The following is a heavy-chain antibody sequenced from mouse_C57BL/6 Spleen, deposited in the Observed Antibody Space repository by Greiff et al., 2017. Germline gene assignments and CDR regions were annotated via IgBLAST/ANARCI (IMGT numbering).Heavy chain of an antibody. CDR2: IRSKSSNYAT. D-gene: IGHD2-3*01. CDR3: VRDPLYDCYYEGYAMDY. Sequence: DVQLVESGGGLVQPKGSLKLSCAASGFTFNPYAMHWVRQAPGKGLEWVARIRSKSSNYATYYADSVKDRFTISRDDSQSMLYLQMNNLKTEDTAMYYCVRDPLYDCYYEGYAMDYWGQGTSVTVSS. J-gene: IGHJ4*01. V-gene: IGHV10-3*01. CDR1: GFTFNPYA.